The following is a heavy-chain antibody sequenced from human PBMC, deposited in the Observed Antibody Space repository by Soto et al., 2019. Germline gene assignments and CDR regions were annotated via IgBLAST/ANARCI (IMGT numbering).Heavy chain of an antibody. D-gene: IGHD3-22*01. V-gene: IGHV4-59*01. CDR1: GGSISSYY. J-gene: IGHJ3*02. CDR2: IYYSGGT. CDR3: ARVYYDSSGYYYPEGAFDI. Sequence: PSDTLSLTCTVSGGSISSYYWSWIRQPPGKGLEWIGYIYYSGGTNYNPSLKSRVTISVDTSKNQFSLKLSSVTAADTAVYYCARVYYDSSGYYYPEGAFDIWGQGTMVNVSS.